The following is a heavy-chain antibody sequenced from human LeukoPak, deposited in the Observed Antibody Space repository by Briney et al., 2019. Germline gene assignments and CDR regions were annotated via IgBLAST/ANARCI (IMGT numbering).Heavy chain of an antibody. CDR1: GFTFSSYS. J-gene: IGHJ4*02. CDR3: ARGYCTNGVCFAFDY. V-gene: IGHV3-21*01. CDR2: ISSSSSYI. Sequence: GWSLTLSCAASGFTFSSYSMNWVRQAPGKGLEWVSSISSSSSYIYYADSVKGRFTISRDNAKNSLYLQMNSLRAEDTAVYYCARGYCTNGVCFAFDYWGQGSLVTVSS. D-gene: IGHD2-8*01.